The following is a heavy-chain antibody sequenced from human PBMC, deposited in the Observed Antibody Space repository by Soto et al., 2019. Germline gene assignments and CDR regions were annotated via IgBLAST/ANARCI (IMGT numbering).Heavy chain of an antibody. CDR1: GFTFSSYA. J-gene: IGHJ6*02. V-gene: IGHV3-30-3*01. D-gene: IGHD3-22*01. Sequence: QVQLVESGGGVVQPGRSLRHSCAASGFTFSSYAMHWVRQAPGKGLEWVAVISYDGSNKYYADSVKGRFTISRDNSKNTLYLQMNSLRAEDTAVYYCPSPWLLTYYHDSSGYYSSYYYYGMDVWGQETTVTVSS. CDR3: PSPWLLTYYHDSSGYYSSYYYYGMDV. CDR2: ISYDGSNK.